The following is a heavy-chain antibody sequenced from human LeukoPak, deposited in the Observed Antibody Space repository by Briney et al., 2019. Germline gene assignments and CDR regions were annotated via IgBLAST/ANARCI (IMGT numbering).Heavy chain of an antibody. D-gene: IGHD6-13*01. J-gene: IGHJ4*02. V-gene: IGHV3-74*01. CDR2: INTDGSST. CDR3: ARVIIAATGIDY. CDR1: GFTFSSHW. Sequence: GGSLRLSCVTAGFTFSSHWMHWVRQGPGKGLVWVSRINTDGSSTSYADSVKGRFTISRDNAKNTLYLQMNSLRAEDTAVYYCARVIIAATGIDYWGQGTLVTVSS.